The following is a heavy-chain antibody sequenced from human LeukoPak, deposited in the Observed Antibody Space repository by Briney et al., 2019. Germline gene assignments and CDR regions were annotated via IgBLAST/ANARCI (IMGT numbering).Heavy chain of an antibody. CDR2: INPNSGGT. Sequence: GASVKVSCKASGYTFTGYYVHWVRQAPGQGLEWMGWINPNSGGTNYAQKFQGRVTMTRDTSISTAYMELSRLRSDDTAVYYCARLTTDTAMVHFDYWGQGTLVTASS. CDR1: GYTFTGYY. D-gene: IGHD5-18*01. V-gene: IGHV1-2*02. J-gene: IGHJ4*02. CDR3: ARLTTDTAMVHFDY.